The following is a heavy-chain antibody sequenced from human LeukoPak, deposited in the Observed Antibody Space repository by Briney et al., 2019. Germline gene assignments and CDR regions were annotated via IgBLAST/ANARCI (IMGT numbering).Heavy chain of an antibody. J-gene: IGHJ4*02. Sequence: SQTLSLTCTVSGGSISSYYWSWIRQPPGKGLEWIGYIYYSGSTNYNPSLKSRVTISVDTSKNQFSLKLSSVTAADTAVYYCATPYYYDSSGMTLGYWGQGTLVTVSS. CDR1: GGSISSYY. V-gene: IGHV4-59*01. CDR2: IYYSGST. CDR3: ATPYYYDSSGMTLGY. D-gene: IGHD3-22*01.